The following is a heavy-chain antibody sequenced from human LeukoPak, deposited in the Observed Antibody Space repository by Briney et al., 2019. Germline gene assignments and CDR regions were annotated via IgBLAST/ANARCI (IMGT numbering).Heavy chain of an antibody. V-gene: IGHV3-23*01. CDR2: LSGSGTP. CDR3: AKDLGRAVNQYALAWPRD. CDR1: GFTFDNFA. Sequence: GGSLRLSCAVSGFTFDNFAMNWVRQPPGKGLEWVSSLSGSGTPLYADSVKGRFTISRDLANNTLFLQMNSLRADDTAVYYCAKDLGRAVNQYALAWPRDWGQGTLVTVAS. D-gene: IGHD7-27*01. J-gene: IGHJ4*02.